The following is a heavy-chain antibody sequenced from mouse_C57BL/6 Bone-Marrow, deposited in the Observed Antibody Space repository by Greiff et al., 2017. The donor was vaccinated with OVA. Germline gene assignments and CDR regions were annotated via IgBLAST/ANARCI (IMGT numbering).Heavy chain of an antibody. J-gene: IGHJ4*01. CDR2: IYPRSGNT. V-gene: IGHV1-81*01. D-gene: IGHD1-1*01. CDR3: ARSDCITTVVDYYAMDY. CDR1: GYTFTSYG. Sequence: VQLQQSGAELARPGASVKLSCKASGYTFTSYGISWVKQRTGPGLEWIGEIYPRSGNTYYNEKFKGKATLTADKSSSTAYMELRSLTSEDSAVYFCARSDCITTVVDYYAMDYWGQGTSVTVSS.